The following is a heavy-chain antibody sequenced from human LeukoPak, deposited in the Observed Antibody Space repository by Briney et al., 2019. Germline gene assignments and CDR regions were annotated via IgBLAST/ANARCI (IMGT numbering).Heavy chain of an antibody. Sequence: GGSLRLSCAASGFTFSSYWMSWVRQAPGKGLEWVANIKQDGSEKYYVDSVEGRFTISRDNAKNSLYLQMNSLRAEDTAVYYCAGQLRFWGDYYMDVWGTGTTVTVSS. D-gene: IGHD3-3*01. V-gene: IGHV3-7*01. J-gene: IGHJ6*03. CDR1: GFTFSSYW. CDR3: AGQLRFWGDYYMDV. CDR2: IKQDGSEK.